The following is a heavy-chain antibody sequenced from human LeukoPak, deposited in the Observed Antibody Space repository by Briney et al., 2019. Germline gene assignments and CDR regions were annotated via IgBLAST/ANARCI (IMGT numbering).Heavy chain of an antibody. CDR3: ARVVGGTWLVDY. V-gene: IGHV3-7*04. CDR2: IKQDGSEK. D-gene: IGHD1-26*01. J-gene: IGHJ4*02. CDR1: GFTFSSYA. Sequence: TGGSLRLSCAASGFTFSSYAMSWVRQAPGKGLEWVANIKQDGSEKYYVDSVKGRFTISRDNAKNSLYLQMNSLRAEDTAVYYCARVVGGTWLVDYWGQGTLVTVSS.